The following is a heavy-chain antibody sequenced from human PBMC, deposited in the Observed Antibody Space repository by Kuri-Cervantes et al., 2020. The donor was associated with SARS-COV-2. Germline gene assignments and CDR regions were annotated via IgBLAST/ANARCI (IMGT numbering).Heavy chain of an antibody. CDR2: INPSIGNT. CDR1: GYSFTHYY. CDR3: AKGGCGGDCYPPQYYYFYMDV. J-gene: IGHJ6*03. V-gene: IGHV1-46*04. D-gene: IGHD2-21*02. Sequence: ASVKVSCKECGYSFTHYYIHWVRQAPGQGFEWMGMINPSIGNTRFAQRLQGRVTMTSDTSTNTVYMELHSLTSEDTAIYFCAKGGCGGDCYPPQYYYFYMDVWGTGTTVTVSS.